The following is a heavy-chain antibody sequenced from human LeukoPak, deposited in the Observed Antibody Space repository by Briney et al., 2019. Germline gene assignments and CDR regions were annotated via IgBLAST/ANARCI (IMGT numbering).Heavy chain of an antibody. CDR3: ARRMVGHVGRLLYFDY. J-gene: IGHJ4*02. Sequence: KFQGRVTITRDTSASTAYMELSSLRSEDTAVYYCARRMVGHVGRLLYFDYWGQGTLVTVSS. V-gene: IGHV1-3*01. D-gene: IGHD3-10*02.